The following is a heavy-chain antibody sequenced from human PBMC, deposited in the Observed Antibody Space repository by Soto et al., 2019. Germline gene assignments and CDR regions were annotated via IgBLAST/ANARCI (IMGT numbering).Heavy chain of an antibody. D-gene: IGHD3-3*01. Sequence: EVQLVESGGGLVQPGGSLRLSCAASGFTVSSFYMTWVRQAPGKGLQWVAVISSGGSTYYADSVKGRFTISRDNSKNTLYLEMNSLRDEDTAVYYCARDTFGGGYGFWHGGQGTLVTVSS. J-gene: IGHJ4*02. CDR1: GFTVSSFY. V-gene: IGHV3-66*01. CDR2: ISSGGST. CDR3: ARDTFGGGYGFWH.